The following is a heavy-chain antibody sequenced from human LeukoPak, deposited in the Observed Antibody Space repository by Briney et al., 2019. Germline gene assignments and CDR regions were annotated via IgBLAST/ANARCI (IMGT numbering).Heavy chain of an antibody. V-gene: IGHV4-59*08. J-gene: IGHJ4*02. Sequence: SETLSLTCTVSGGSISSYYWSWIRQPPGKGLEWIGYIYYSGSTNYNPSLKSRVTISVDTSKNQFSLKLSSVTAADTAVYYCARHWGYYDILTGYYTIPTSFFDYRGQRTLVTVSS. CDR1: GGSISSYY. CDR2: IYYSGST. D-gene: IGHD3-9*01. CDR3: ARHWGYYDILTGYYTIPTSFFDY.